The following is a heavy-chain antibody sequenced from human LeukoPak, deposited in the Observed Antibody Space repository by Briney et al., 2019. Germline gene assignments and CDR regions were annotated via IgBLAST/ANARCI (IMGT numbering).Heavy chain of an antibody. Sequence: GRSLRLSCAASGFTFSSYAMHWVRQAPGKGLEWVAVISYDGSNKYYADSVKGRFTISRDNSKNTLYLQMNSLRAEDTAVYYCAKEVATITYYYYGMDVWGQGTTVTVSS. CDR1: GFTFSSYA. D-gene: IGHD5-12*01. CDR3: AKEVATITYYYYGMDV. J-gene: IGHJ6*02. CDR2: ISYDGSNK. V-gene: IGHV3-30-3*01.